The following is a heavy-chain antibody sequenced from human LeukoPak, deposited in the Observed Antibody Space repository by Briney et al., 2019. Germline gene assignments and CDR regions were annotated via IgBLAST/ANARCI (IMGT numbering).Heavy chain of an antibody. D-gene: IGHD3-3*01. CDR2: INYRGTIHYRAGTAMT. V-gene: IGHV4-39*06. Sequence: LQTLSLTCSVSNEVITHSTYYWGWVREPPGKGLEWIGSINYRGTIHYRAGTAMTYYNSSLTSPVTILADTSENQLLLTVHSVTAADTGVYYCVRAGSLLAPEWWGQGILVTVSS. CDR3: VRAGSLLAPEW. J-gene: IGHJ4*02. CDR1: NEVITHSTYY.